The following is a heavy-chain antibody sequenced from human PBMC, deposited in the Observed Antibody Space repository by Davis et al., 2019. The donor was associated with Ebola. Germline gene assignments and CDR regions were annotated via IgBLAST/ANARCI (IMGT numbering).Heavy chain of an antibody. CDR2: IWHRGST. V-gene: IGHV4-59*01. CDR3: ARAGEGFAYYYGMDV. Sequence: MPSETLSLTCTVSGGSFRPYYWIWIRQPPGKELEWIGYIWHRGSTSYNPSLKSRVTISIDTSKNQFSLKLTSVTAADTAVYYCARAGEGFAYYYGMDVWGQGTTVTVSS. D-gene: IGHD3-10*01. J-gene: IGHJ6*02. CDR1: GGSFRPYY.